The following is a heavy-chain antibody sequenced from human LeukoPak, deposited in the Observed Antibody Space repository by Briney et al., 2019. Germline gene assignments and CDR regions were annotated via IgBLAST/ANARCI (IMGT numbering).Heavy chain of an antibody. Sequence: GGSLRLSCSASGFTFTSYSMNWVRQAPGKGLEWVSSISNRGDYIYYADSVKGRFTISRDNAKNTLYLQMNSLRAEDTAVYYCASLSRSVGPPWGQGTLVTVSS. CDR1: GFTFTSYS. CDR3: ASLSRSVGPP. J-gene: IGHJ5*02. D-gene: IGHD3-16*02. CDR2: ISNRGDYI. V-gene: IGHV3-21*01.